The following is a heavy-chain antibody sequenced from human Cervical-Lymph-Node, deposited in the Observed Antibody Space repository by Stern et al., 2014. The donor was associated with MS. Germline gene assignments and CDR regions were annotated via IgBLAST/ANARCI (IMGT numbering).Heavy chain of an antibody. CDR2: ISASGGST. Sequence: EVQLVESGGGLVQPGGSLRLSCGASGFTFSSYAMNWVRQAPGKGLEWLSAISASGGSTFYADSVKGRFTISRDNSESTLYLQLNSLRAEDSAVYYCAKAIKRRYPDHNGYSAPSSPIDSWGQGILVTVSS. CDR3: AKAIKRRYPDHNGYSAPSSPIDS. CDR1: GFTFSSYA. D-gene: IGHD5-12*01. J-gene: IGHJ4*02. V-gene: IGHV3-23*04.